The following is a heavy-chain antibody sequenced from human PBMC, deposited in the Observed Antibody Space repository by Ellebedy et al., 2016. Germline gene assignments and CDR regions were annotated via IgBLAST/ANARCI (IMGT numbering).Heavy chain of an antibody. V-gene: IGHV3-7*03. CDR3: AKGDGQQPQVFDY. CDR1: GFTFGSHW. J-gene: IGHJ4*02. CDR2: LNQDGSEK. D-gene: IGHD6-13*01. Sequence: GGSLRLSCTASGFTFGSHWMTWVRQGPGKGLEWVANLNQDGSEKYYVGSVKGRFTISRANAKNSLYLQMNSLRADDTAVYYCAKGDGQQPQVFDYWGQGTLVTVSS.